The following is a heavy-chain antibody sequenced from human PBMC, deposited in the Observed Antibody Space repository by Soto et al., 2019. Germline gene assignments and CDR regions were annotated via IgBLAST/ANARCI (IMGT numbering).Heavy chain of an antibody. J-gene: IGHJ2*01. CDR1: GGSISGGVHS. V-gene: IGHV4-30-4*01. D-gene: IGHD2-8*01. Sequence: QVQLQESGPGLVKPSETLSLTCTVSGGSISGGVHSWSWIRQPPGKGLEWIGHIFDSGSTYYNPSLKSRLTISVDTSKNHFSLRPTSVTAADTAVYYCARDIMPLTNDWYFDLWGRGTLVTVSS. CDR3: ARDIMPLTNDWYFDL. CDR2: IFDSGST.